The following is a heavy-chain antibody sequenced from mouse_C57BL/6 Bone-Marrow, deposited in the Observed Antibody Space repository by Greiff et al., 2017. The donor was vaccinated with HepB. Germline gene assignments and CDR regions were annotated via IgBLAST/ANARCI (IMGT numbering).Heavy chain of an antibody. CDR2: ISSGGSYT. CDR1: GFTFSSYG. J-gene: IGHJ2*01. CDR3: ARHDV. V-gene: IGHV5-6*02. Sequence: EVKLVESGGDLVKPGGSLKLSCAASGFTFSSYGMSWVRQTPDKRLEWVATISSGGSYTYYPDSVKGRFTISRDNAKNTLYLQMSSLKSEDTAMYYCARHDVWGQGTTLTVSS.